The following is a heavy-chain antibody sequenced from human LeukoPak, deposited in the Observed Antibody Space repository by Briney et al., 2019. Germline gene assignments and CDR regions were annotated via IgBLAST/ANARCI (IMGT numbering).Heavy chain of an antibody. CDR3: ARGVDYYGV. CDR1: GGSIRRYF. Sequence: SETLSLTCTVSGGSIRRYFWSWIRQPAGKGLEWIGRIHSNGGFTHNPSLKSRVTMETDTYKNEVSLKLTSVTAADTAVYYCARGVDYYGVWGQGTLVTVSS. CDR2: IHSNGGF. V-gene: IGHV4-4*07. J-gene: IGHJ4*02. D-gene: IGHD3-10*01.